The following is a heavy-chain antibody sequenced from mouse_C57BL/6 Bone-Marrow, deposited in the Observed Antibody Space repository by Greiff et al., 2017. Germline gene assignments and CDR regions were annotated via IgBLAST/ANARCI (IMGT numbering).Heavy chain of an antibody. J-gene: IGHJ2*01. CDR3: ARYYGSTYYFDY. Sequence: VQLQQSGPGLVAPSPCLSITCTASGFSFTSYAISWVRQPPGQGLEWLGVIWPGGGTTYNSALNSSLSISKDNSKSQVFIKMNSLQTDDTAGYYCARYYGSTYYFDYWGQGTTLTVSS. CDR1: GFSFTSYA. V-gene: IGHV2-9-1*01. D-gene: IGHD1-1*01. CDR2: IWPGGGT.